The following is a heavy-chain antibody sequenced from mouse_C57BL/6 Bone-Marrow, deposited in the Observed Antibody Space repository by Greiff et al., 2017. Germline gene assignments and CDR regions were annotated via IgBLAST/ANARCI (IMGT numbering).Heavy chain of an antibody. J-gene: IGHJ3*01. CDR1: GFTFSSYT. D-gene: IGHD1-1*01. Sequence: EVQRVESGGGLVKPGGSLKLSCAASGFTFSSYTMSWVRQTPEKRLEWVATISGGGGNTYYPDSVKGRFTISRDNAKNTLYLQMSSLRSEDTALYYCARHGHYYGSSSWFAYWSQGTLVTVSA. CDR3: ARHGHYYGSSSWFAY. CDR2: ISGGGGNT. V-gene: IGHV5-9*01.